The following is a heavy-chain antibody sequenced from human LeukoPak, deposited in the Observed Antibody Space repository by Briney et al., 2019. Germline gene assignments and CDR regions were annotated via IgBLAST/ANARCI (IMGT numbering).Heavy chain of an antibody. D-gene: IGHD1-26*01. Sequence: GGSLRLSCAISGFTFSGCELTWVRQAPGKGLEWISYISRSGNTIYYADSVKGRFTISRDNAKNSLYLQMNSLRDEDTAVYYCARVGVGATYYFDYWGQGTLVTVSS. J-gene: IGHJ4*02. CDR1: GFTFSGCE. V-gene: IGHV3-48*02. CDR3: ARVGVGATYYFDY. CDR2: ISRSGNTI.